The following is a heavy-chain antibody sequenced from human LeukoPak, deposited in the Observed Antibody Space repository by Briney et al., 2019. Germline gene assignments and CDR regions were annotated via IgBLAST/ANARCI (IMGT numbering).Heavy chain of an antibody. Sequence: GSLRLSCAASGFTFSSYEMNWVRPAPGKGLEWVSYISSSGSTIYYADSVKGRFTISRDNAKNSLYLQMNSLRAEDTAVYYCARLIVGATAFDYWGQGTLVTVSS. V-gene: IGHV3-48*03. CDR1: GFTFSSYE. CDR3: ARLIVGATAFDY. J-gene: IGHJ4*02. CDR2: ISSSGSTI. D-gene: IGHD1-26*01.